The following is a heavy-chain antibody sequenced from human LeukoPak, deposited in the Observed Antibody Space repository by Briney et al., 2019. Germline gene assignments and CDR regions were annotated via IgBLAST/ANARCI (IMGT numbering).Heavy chain of an antibody. D-gene: IGHD4-17*01. Sequence: AASVKVSCKASGYTVASSGISGVRPAPGKGLEGMGWISVYSGNTNYAQKLQGRVTMTTDTSTNTAYMELRSLRSDDSAVYYCARDRFPYGDYAFLDYWGQGTVVTASS. CDR3: ARDRFPYGDYAFLDY. CDR1: GYTVASSG. CDR2: ISVYSGNT. V-gene: IGHV1-18*01. J-gene: IGHJ4*02.